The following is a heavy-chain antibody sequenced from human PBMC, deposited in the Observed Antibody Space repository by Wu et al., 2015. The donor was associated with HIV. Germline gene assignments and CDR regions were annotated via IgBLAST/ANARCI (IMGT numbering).Heavy chain of an antibody. CDR1: GYTFTSYG. D-gene: IGHD2-2*02. Sequence: QVQLVQSGAEVKKPGASVKVSCKASGYTFTSYGISWVRQAPGQGLEWMGWISAYNGNTNYAQKLQGRVTMTTDTSTSTAYMELRSLRSDDTAVYYCARETQSDIVVVPAAIPTWRRGFDPWGQGTLVTVSS. V-gene: IGHV1-18*01. J-gene: IGHJ5*02. CDR2: ISAYNGNT. CDR3: ARETQSDIVVVPAAIPTWRRGFDP.